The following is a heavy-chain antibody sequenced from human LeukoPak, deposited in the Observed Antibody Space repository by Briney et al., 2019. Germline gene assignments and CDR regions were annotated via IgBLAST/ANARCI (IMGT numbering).Heavy chain of an antibody. D-gene: IGHD4-17*01. J-gene: IGHJ4*02. CDR1: GGSISSGDYY. V-gene: IGHV4-30-4*01. Sequence: PSETLSLTCTVSGGSISSGDYYWSWIRQPPGKGLEWIGYIYYSGSTYYNPSLKSRVTISVDTSKNQFSLKLSSVTAADTAVYYCARAADYGDSIDYWGQGTLVTVSS. CDR2: IYYSGST. CDR3: ARAADYGDSIDY.